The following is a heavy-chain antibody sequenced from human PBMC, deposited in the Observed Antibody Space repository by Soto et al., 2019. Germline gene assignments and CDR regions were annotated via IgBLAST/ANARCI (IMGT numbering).Heavy chain of an antibody. J-gene: IGHJ3*02. CDR1: GFTFSSYS. Sequence: GGSLRLSCEASGFTFSSYSMNWVRQAPGKGLEWVSSISSSSYIYYADSVKGRFTISRDNAKNSLYLQMNSLRAEDTAVYYCARDGVTGDAVDAFDIWGQGTMVTVSS. CDR3: ARDGVTGDAVDAFDI. D-gene: IGHD7-27*01. V-gene: IGHV3-21*01. CDR2: ISSSSYI.